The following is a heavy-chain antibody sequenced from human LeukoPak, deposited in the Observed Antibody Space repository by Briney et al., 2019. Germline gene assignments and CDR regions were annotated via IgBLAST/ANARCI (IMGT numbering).Heavy chain of an antibody. D-gene: IGHD6-6*01. CDR2: IYYSGST. Sequence: SETLSLTCTVSGDSIGTYYWTWFRQPPGMGLEWIGYIYYSGSTNYNPSLKSRLTISVDTSKNQFSLRLSSVTAADTAVYYCATIAGSSSYWGQGTLVTVSS. J-gene: IGHJ4*02. CDR1: GDSIGTYY. V-gene: IGHV4-59*08. CDR3: ATIAGSSSY.